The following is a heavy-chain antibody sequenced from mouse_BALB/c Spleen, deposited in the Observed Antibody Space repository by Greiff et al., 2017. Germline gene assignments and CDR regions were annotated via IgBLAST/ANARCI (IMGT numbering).Heavy chain of an antibody. CDR3: ARSGNDYDWFAY. D-gene: IGHD2-4*01. Sequence: EVKLMESGGGLVQPGGSRKLSCAASGFTFSSFGMHWVRQAPEKGLEWVAYISSGSSTIYYADTVKGRFTISRDNPKNTLFLQMTSLRSEDTAMYYCARSGNDYDWFAYWGQGTLVTVSA. CDR1: GFTFSSFG. CDR2: ISSGSSTI. V-gene: IGHV5-17*02. J-gene: IGHJ3*01.